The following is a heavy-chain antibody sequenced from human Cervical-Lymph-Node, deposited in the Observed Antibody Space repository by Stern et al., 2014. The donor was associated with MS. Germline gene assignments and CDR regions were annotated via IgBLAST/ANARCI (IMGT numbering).Heavy chain of an antibody. CDR1: GGTFSSYT. CDR2: IIPMFGTA. V-gene: IGHV1-69*06. J-gene: IGHJ3*02. Sequence: QVQLVQSGAEVKKPGSSVKVSCKASGGTFSSYTIAWVRQAPGQGIEWMGEIIPMFGTAKYAQRVQGRVTITADKSTSTAYMELSSLRSEDTAVYYCARTDYYDSSGYYDDAFDIWGQGTMVTVSS. D-gene: IGHD3-22*01. CDR3: ARTDYYDSSGYYDDAFDI.